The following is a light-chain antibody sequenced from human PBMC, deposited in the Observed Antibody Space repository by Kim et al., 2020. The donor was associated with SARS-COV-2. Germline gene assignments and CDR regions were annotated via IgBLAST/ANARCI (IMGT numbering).Light chain of an antibody. V-gene: IGKV3-11*01. CDR2: DAS. J-gene: IGKJ4*01. Sequence: LSPGERATLSCRASQGVSTYLAWYQQRSGQAPRVLIYDASNRATGIPARFSGSGSGTDFTLTISSLQPEDFAVYYCQQRSSWPLTFGGGTKVDIK. CDR3: QQRSSWPLT. CDR1: QGVSTY.